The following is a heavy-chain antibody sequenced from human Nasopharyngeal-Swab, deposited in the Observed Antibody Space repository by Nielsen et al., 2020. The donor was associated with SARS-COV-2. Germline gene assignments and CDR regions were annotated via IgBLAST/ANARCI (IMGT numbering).Heavy chain of an antibody. Sequence: ASVKVSCKASGYTFTGYYMHWVRQAPGQGLEWMGRINPNSGGTNYAQQFQGRVTMTRDTSISTAYMELSRLRSDDTAVYYCAREQSMEASPDQRAYHDAFDIWGQGTMVTVSS. V-gene: IGHV1-2*06. D-gene: IGHD6-6*01. CDR3: AREQSMEASPDQRAYHDAFDI. CDR2: INPNSGGT. CDR1: GYTFTGYY. J-gene: IGHJ3*02.